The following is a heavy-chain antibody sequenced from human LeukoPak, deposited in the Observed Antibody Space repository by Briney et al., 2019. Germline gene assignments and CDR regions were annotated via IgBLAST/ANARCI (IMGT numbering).Heavy chain of an antibody. CDR1: GFTVSSNY. D-gene: IGHD3-10*01. J-gene: IGHJ6*02. V-gene: IGHV4-59*02. Sequence: GSLRLSCAASGFTVSSNYMSWVRQAPGKGLEWIGYIYYSGSTNYNPSLKSRVTISVDTSKNQFSLKLSSVTAADTAVYYCARDRGTMVRGVPYYYYYGMDVWGQGTTVTVSS. CDR3: ARDRGTMVRGVPYYYYYGMDV. CDR2: IYYSGST.